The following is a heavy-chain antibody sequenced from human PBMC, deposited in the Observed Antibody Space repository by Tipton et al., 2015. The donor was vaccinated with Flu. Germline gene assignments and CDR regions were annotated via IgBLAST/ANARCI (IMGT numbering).Heavy chain of an antibody. Sequence: QLVQSGPEVKKPGASVKVSCKASGYTFTGYYMHWVRQAPGQGLEWTGWINPNSGGTNYAQKFQGRVTMTRDTSISTAYMELSRLRSDDAAVYYCARSQWELLFGFDYWGQGTLVTVSS. CDR3: ARSQWELLFGFDY. D-gene: IGHD1-26*01. CDR1: GYTFTGYY. CDR2: INPNSGGT. J-gene: IGHJ4*02. V-gene: IGHV1-2*02.